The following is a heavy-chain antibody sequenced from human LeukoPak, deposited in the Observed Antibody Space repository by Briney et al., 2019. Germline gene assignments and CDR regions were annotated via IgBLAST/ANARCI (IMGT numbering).Heavy chain of an antibody. V-gene: IGHV4-38-2*02. CDR3: ARYIVSYPHDAFDI. J-gene: IGHJ3*02. Sequence: SETLSLTCTVSGYSISTGYYWDWIRQPPGKGLEWIGTFYHGGSTYYNPSLKSRVTISVDTSKNQFSLNLTSVTAADTAVYYCARYIVSYPHDAFDISGQRTMVTVSS. CDR1: GYSISTGYY. D-gene: IGHD1-26*01. CDR2: FYHGGST.